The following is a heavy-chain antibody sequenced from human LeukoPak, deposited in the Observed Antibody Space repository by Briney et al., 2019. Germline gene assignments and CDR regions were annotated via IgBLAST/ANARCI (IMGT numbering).Heavy chain of an antibody. Sequence: SVKVSCKASGGTFSSYAISWVRQAPGQGLEWMGGIIPIFGTANYAQKFQGRVTITADESTSTAYMELSSLRSEDTAVYYCARDPFPYCTNGVCYQHYYYYYGMDVWGQGTTVTVSS. CDR1: GGTFSSYA. J-gene: IGHJ6*02. CDR2: IIPIFGTA. D-gene: IGHD2-8*01. CDR3: ARDPFPYCTNGVCYQHYYYYYGMDV. V-gene: IGHV1-69*01.